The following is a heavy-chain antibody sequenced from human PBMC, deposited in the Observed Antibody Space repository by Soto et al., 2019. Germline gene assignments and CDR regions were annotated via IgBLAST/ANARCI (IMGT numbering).Heavy chain of an antibody. V-gene: IGHV4-59*01. Sequence: QVQLQESGPGLVKPSETLSLTCTVSGGSISSYYWSWIRQPPGKGLEWIGYIYYSGSTNYNPSLKSRVTISVDTSKNQFSLKLSSVTAADTAVYYWARDLSGSYSNYYYYGMDVWGQGTTVTVSS. CDR2: IYYSGST. J-gene: IGHJ6*02. CDR1: GGSISSYY. D-gene: IGHD1-26*01. CDR3: ARDLSGSYSNYYYYGMDV.